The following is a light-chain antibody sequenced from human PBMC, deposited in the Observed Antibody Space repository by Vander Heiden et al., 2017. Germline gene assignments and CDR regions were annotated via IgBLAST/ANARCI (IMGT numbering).Light chain of an antibody. CDR1: QSLLYRDGNSY. CDR3: MQPLQTPRT. V-gene: IGKV2-28*01. Sequence: VPTQSPLFLPVTPGESASISCRSSQSLLYRDGNSYLDWYLQKPGQSPQLLIYLGSTRASGVPERFTGSGSGTDFALKITRVEAEDVGIYYCMQPLQTPRTFGQGTKVEI. J-gene: IGKJ1*01. CDR2: LGS.